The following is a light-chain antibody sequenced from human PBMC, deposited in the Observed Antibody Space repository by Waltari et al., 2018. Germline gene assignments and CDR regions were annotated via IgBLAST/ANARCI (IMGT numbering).Light chain of an antibody. Sequence: QSALTQPASVSGYPGHSIPIYCTGTSSDVGGYNSVSWYQQSPGQAPKLRIYDVSKRPSGVSNRFSGSKSGNTASLTISGLQAEDEADYYCCSYAGTSTVVFGGGTKLTVL. J-gene: IGLJ2*01. CDR1: SSDVGGYNS. V-gene: IGLV2-23*02. CDR3: CSYAGTSTVV. CDR2: DVS.